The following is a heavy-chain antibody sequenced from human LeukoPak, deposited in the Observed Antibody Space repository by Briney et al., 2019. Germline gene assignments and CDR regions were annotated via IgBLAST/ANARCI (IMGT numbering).Heavy chain of an antibody. CDR3: ARTLDCSGDRCFLLYWFDS. V-gene: IGHV4-39*01. D-gene: IGHD2-15*01. Sequence: PSETLSLTCTVSGGSFSNTSYHWGWIRQPPGEGLECIGTIYYSGSTYYNPSLKSRVTMSVDTSKNQFSLKLSSVTAAETAVYYCARTLDCSGDRCFLLYWFDSWGQGTPVIVSS. CDR1: GGSFSNTSYH. CDR2: IYYSGST. J-gene: IGHJ5*01.